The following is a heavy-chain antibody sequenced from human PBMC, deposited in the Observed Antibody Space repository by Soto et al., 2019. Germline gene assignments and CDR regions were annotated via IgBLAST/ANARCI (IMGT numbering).Heavy chain of an antibody. Sequence: QLQLQESGPGLVKPSETLSLTCTVSGGSISSSSYYWGWIRQPPGKGLEWIGSIYYSGSTYYNPSLKSRVTISVDTSKNQFSLKLSSVTAADTAVYYCASGIAARQSITRYNWFDPWGQGTLVTVSS. V-gene: IGHV4-39*01. CDR1: GGSISSSSYY. D-gene: IGHD6-6*01. CDR3: ASGIAARQSITRYNWFDP. CDR2: IYYSGST. J-gene: IGHJ5*02.